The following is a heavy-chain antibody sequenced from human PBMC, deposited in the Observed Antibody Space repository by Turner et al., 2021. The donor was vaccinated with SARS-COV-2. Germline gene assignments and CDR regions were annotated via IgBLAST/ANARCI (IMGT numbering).Heavy chain of an antibody. CDR1: GFTSSAHC. CDR2: SVDKGDSYFT. D-gene: IGHD1-26*01. J-gene: IGHJ4*02. V-gene: IGHV3-72*01. CDR3: ASELSGSRRLDY. Sequence: EVHLVESGGGLVQPGGSMRLSCGTSGFTSSAHCMDWVRQAPGKGLEWIGRSVDKGDSYFTQYAASMRGRFTISRDDSERSSYLQMDSLKIEDTAVYYCASELSGSRRLDYWGQGTLVTVSS.